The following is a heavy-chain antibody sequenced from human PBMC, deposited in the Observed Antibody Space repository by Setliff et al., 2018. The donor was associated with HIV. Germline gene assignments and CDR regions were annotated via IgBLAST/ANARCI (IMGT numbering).Heavy chain of an antibody. V-gene: IGHV1-46*03. CDR1: GYTFTKSI. CDR3: ARDGASGSGYYWADY. Sequence: GASVKVSCKASGYTFTKSIIHWVRQAPGQGLEWMGAIIPSGGSTGNAEKFQARVTLTRDTSTSTVYMELSGLREEDTAVYYCARDGASGSGYYWADYWGQGTLVTVSS. J-gene: IGHJ4*02. D-gene: IGHD3-3*01. CDR2: IIPSGGST.